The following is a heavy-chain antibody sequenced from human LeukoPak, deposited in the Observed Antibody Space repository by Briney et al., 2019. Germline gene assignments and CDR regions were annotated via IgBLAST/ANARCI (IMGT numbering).Heavy chain of an antibody. D-gene: IGHD3-9*01. CDR3: AKDGASYDILTGYLPPFDY. CDR1: GFTFSSYE. CDR2: ISSSGSTI. V-gene: IGHV3-48*03. Sequence: GGSLRLSCAASGFTFSSYEMNWVRQAPGKGLEWVSYISSSGSTIYYADSVKGRFTISRDNSKNTLYLQMNSLRAEDTAVYYCAKDGASYDILTGYLPPFDYWGQGTLVTVSS. J-gene: IGHJ4*02.